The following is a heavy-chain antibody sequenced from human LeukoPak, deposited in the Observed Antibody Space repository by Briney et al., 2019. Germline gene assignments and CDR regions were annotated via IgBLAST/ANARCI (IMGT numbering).Heavy chain of an antibody. CDR3: TTDLGTYYHGSQRLIPIDY. Sequence: GGSLRLSCVDSGFTFTNAWMSWVRQAPGKGLEWISRIKSKTDGETTNYAEPVRGRFTISRDDSKSAVYLQMNSLKIEDTAVYYCTTDLGTYYHGSQRLIPIDYWGQGTLVTVSS. V-gene: IGHV3-15*01. J-gene: IGHJ4*02. D-gene: IGHD3-10*01. CDR2: IKSKTDGETT. CDR1: GFTFTNAW.